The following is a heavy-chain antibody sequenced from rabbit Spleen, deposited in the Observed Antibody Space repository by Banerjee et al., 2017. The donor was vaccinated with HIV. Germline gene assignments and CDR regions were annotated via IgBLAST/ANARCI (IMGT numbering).Heavy chain of an antibody. V-gene: IGHV1S40*01. CDR3: ARSIAGYCGYGASDL. CDR1: AFFSGSNDY. J-gene: IGHJ6*01. Sequence: QALEGSGGGRVKPGGCLTLTCTAPAFFSGSNDYMFWVRQAPGRGLEWIGCIYSGSSGYTYYANWAKGRFTFSKTSSTTVTLQMTSLTAADTAIYFCARSIAGYCGYGASDLWGPGTLVTVS. D-gene: IGHD7-1*01. CDR2: IYSGSSGYT.